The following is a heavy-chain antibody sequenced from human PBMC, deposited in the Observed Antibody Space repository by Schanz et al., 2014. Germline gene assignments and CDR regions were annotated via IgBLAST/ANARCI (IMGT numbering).Heavy chain of an antibody. V-gene: IGHV3-23*01. CDR1: GFTFGDYA. CDR2: ISGSGGST. J-gene: IGHJ4*02. D-gene: IGHD5-12*01. Sequence: EMQLLESGGGLIQPGGSLRLSCAASGFTFGDYAMTWVRQAPGKGLEWVSAISGSGGSTYYADSVKGRFTVSRDNSKNTLYLQLNSLRAEDTAVYYCARDFHGYGPHLDYWGQGSLVTVSS. CDR3: ARDFHGYGPHLDY.